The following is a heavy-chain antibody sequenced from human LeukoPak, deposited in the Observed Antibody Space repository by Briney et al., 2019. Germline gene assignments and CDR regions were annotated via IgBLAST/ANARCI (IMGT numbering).Heavy chain of an antibody. V-gene: IGHV1-2*02. J-gene: IGHJ3*02. CDR3: AREGIAVADFAFDI. CDR2: INPNINGT. D-gene: IGHD6-19*01. CDR1: GYTFTGYY. Sequence: ASVKVSCKASGYTFTGYYIHWVRQAPGQGLEWMGWINPNINGTNYAQKFQGRVTMTRDTSISTAYMELSRLRSDDTAVYYCAREGIAVADFAFDIWGQGTMVTVSS.